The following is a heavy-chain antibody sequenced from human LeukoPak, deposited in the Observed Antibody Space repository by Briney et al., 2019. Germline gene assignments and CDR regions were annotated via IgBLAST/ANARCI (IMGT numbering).Heavy chain of an antibody. J-gene: IGHJ4*02. CDR2: IKQDGSQR. D-gene: IGHD2-15*01. V-gene: IGHV3-7*01. CDR3: ARGFCSSGRCSKYDY. CDR1: RFTFSNYW. Sequence: GGSLRLSCAASRFTFSNYWMSWVRQAPGKGLEWVAKIKQDGSQRYYVDSVTGRFTISRDNAKNSLYLQMNSLRADDTAIYYCARGFCSSGRCSKYDYWGQGTLVTVSS.